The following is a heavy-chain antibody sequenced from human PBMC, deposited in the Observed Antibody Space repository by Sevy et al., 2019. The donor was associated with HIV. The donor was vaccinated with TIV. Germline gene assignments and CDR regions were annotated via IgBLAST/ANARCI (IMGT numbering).Heavy chain of an antibody. Sequence: GGSLRLSCTTSGFTSDDYAMSWFRQAPGKGLEWVAFITRNSYEAYGGTTDYGAYVKGRFIISRDDSKSIAYLQMNSLKIEDAAVYYCTRGLATADTPEYYFDYWGQGTLVTVSS. D-gene: IGHD2-15*01. CDR3: TRGLATADTPEYYFDY. CDR2: ITRNSYEAYGGTT. J-gene: IGHJ4*02. CDR1: GFTSDDYA. V-gene: IGHV3-49*03.